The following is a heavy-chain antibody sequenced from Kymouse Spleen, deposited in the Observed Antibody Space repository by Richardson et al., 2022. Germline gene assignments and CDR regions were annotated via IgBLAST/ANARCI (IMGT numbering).Heavy chain of an antibody. CDR1: GGSVSSGSYY. V-gene: IGHV4-61*01. CDR2: IYYSGST. CDR3: ASYGNSLHYYGMDV. D-gene: IGHD1-7*01,IGHD4-23*01. Sequence: QVQLQESGPGLVKPSETLSLTCTVSGGSVSSGSYYWSWIRQPPGKGLEWIGYIYYSGSTNYNPSLKSRVTISVDTSKNQFSLKLSSVTAADTAVYYCASYGNSLHYYGMDVWGQGTTVTVSS. J-gene: IGHJ6*02.